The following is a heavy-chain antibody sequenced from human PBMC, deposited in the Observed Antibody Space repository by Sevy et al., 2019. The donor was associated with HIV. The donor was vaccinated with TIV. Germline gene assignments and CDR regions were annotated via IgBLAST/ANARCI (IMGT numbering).Heavy chain of an antibody. CDR2: INPKSDVT. J-gene: IGHJ4*02. D-gene: IGHD3-10*01. CDR1: GYSFSDYY. Sequence: ASVKVSCKASGYSFSDYYIHWVRQAPGQGLEWMGWINPKSDVTNYEQNLQCRVTMTSDTSMTTVYMEVSSLRSDDTDVYYCVRDVGSRSARWQTYFDYWGQGTLVTVSS. CDR3: VRDVGSRSARWQTYFDY. V-gene: IGHV1-2*02.